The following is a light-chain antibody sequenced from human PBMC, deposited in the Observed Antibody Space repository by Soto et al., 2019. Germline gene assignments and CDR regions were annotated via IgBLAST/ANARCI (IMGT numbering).Light chain of an antibody. CDR3: QQYGSSPWT. V-gene: IGKV3-15*01. Sequence: EIVMTQSPATLSVSPGETATLTCRASQSVSSNLAWYQQKPGQAPRLLIYHASARATGIPARFSGSGSGTDFTLTITRLEPEDFAVYYCQQYGSSPWTFGQGTKVDIK. J-gene: IGKJ1*01. CDR1: QSVSSN. CDR2: HAS.